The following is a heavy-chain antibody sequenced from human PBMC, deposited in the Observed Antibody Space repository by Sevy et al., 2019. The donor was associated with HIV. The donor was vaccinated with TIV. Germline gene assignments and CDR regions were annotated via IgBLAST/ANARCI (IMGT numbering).Heavy chain of an antibody. D-gene: IGHD6-6*01. CDR2: ISWNSGSI. J-gene: IGHJ4*02. V-gene: IGHV3-9*01. CDR1: GFTFDDYA. CDR3: AKAGYSSSSGLPH. Sequence: GGSLRLSCAASGFTFDDYAMHWVRQAPGMGLEWVSGISWNSGSIGYADSVKGRFTISRDNAKNSLYLQMNSLRAEDTALYYCAKAGYSSSSGLPHWGQGTLVTVSS.